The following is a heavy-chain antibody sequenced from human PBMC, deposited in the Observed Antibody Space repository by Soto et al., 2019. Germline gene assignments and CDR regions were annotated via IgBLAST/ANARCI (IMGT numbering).Heavy chain of an antibody. J-gene: IGHJ5*02. Sequence: SETLSLTCTVSGGSISSYYWSWIRQPPGKGLEWIGYIYYSGSTNYNPSLKSRVTISVDTSKNQFSLKLSSVTAADTAVYYCAGIVVVPAAMGPGWFDPWGQGTLVTVYS. CDR3: AGIVVVPAAMGPGWFDP. CDR1: GGSISSYY. V-gene: IGHV4-59*01. CDR2: IYYSGST. D-gene: IGHD2-2*01.